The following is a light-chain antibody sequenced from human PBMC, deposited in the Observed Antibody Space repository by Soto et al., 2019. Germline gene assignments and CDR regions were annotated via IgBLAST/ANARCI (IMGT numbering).Light chain of an antibody. CDR2: EVS. CDR1: SSDVGGYNY. CDR3: SSYTSSSTV. Sequence: QSALTQPASVSGSPGQSITISCTGTSSDVGGYNYVSWYQQHPGKAPKLMIYEVSNRPSGVSNRFSGSKSGNTASLTISGIQAEYESDYYCSSYTSSSTVFGTWTKVNVL. J-gene: IGLJ1*01. V-gene: IGLV2-14*01.